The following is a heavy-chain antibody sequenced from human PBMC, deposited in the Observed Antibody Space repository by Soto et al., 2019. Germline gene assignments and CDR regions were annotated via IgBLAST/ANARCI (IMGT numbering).Heavy chain of an antibody. CDR3: AKDSSGYYHAVFDI. J-gene: IGHJ3*02. CDR2: ISYDGSNK. V-gene: IGHV3-30*18. D-gene: IGHD3-22*01. CDR1: GLTFSSYG. Sequence: GGSLRLSCAASGLTFSSYGMHWVRQAPGKGLEWVAVISYDGSNKYYADSVKGRFTISRDNSKNTLYLQMNSLRAEDTAVYYCAKDSSGYYHAVFDIWGQGKMVTVS.